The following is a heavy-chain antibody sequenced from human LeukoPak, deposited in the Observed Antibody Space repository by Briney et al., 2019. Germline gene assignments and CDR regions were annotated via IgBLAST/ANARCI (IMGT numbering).Heavy chain of an antibody. CDR1: GFTFSSYA. J-gene: IGHJ4*02. D-gene: IGHD3-16*01. CDR3: AKDLFGGPARAYFDY. CDR2: ISGSGGYA. Sequence: GGSLRLSCAASGFTFSSYAMSWVRQAPGKGLVGDSSISGSGGYAYYANSVKGRFITSRDNSKNTLYLQMNSLRAEDTAVYYCAKDLFGGPARAYFDYWGQGTLVTVSS. V-gene: IGHV3-23*01.